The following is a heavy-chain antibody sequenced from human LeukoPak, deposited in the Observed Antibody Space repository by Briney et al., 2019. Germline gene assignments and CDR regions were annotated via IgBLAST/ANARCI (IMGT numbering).Heavy chain of an antibody. J-gene: IGHJ2*01. CDR2: IYSGGST. CDR3: ARESGSYPRWYFDL. CDR1: GFTVSSNY. Sequence: GGSLRLSCAASGFTVSSNYMSWVRQAPGKGLEWVSVIYSGGSTYYADSVKGRFTISRDNSKNTLYLQMSSLRAEDTAVYYCARESGSYPRWYFDLWGRGTLVTVSS. V-gene: IGHV3-53*01. D-gene: IGHD1-26*01.